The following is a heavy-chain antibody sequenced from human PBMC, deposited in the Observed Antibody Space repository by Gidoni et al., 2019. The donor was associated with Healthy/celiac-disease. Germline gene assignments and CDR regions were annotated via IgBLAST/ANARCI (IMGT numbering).Heavy chain of an antibody. D-gene: IGHD1-7*01. J-gene: IGHJ5*02. CDR1: GGTFSSYA. CDR3: ARDGRITGTTWFSSNKWNWFDP. CDR2: IIPSFGIA. Sequence: QVQLVQSGAEVKKPGSSVKVSCKASGGTFSSYAISWVRQAPGQGLEWMGGIIPSFGIANYAQKFQGRGTITADKSTSTAYMELSSLRSEDTAVYYCARDGRITGTTWFSSNKWNWFDPWGQGTLVTVSS. V-gene: IGHV1-69*17.